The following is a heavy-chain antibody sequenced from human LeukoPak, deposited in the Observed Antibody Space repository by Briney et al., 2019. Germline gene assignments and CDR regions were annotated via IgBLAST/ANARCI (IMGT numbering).Heavy chain of an antibody. CDR1: GGSIRGSY. J-gene: IGHJ4*02. CDR3: ARHALRGNDVLPTNYFDY. V-gene: IGHV4-4*07. D-gene: IGHD5-12*01. CDR2: IYTTGST. Sequence: SETLSLTCTVSGGSIRGSYWNWVRQPAEKGLEWIGRIYTTGSTNYNPSLKSRVTMSLDTSRNQFSLSLNSVTAADTAVYYCARHALRGNDVLPTNYFDYWGQGALVTVSS.